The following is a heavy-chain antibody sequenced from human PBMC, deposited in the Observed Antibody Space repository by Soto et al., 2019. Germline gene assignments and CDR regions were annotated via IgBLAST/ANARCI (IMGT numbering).Heavy chain of an antibody. CDR2: ISPYDDDT. J-gene: IGHJ6*02. CDR3: ARGGYYDSSGSRNYHYYGMDV. V-gene: IGHV1-18*01. Sequence: GASVKVSGKASGYTFSSYGISWVRQAPGQGLEWLGWISPYDDDTKYAQNLQGRVRMTTDTSTRTVYMDLRSLRSDDTAIYYCARGGYYDSSGSRNYHYYGMDVWG. D-gene: IGHD3-22*01. CDR1: GYTFSSYG.